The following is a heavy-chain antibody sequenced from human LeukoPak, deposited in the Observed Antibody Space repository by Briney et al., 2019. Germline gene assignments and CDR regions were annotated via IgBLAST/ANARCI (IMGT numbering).Heavy chain of an antibody. CDR1: GYTFTSYA. D-gene: IGHD3-22*01. CDR2: INTNTGNP. V-gene: IGHV7-4-1*02. Sequence: ASVKVSCKASGYTFTSYAMNWVRQAPRQGLEWMGWINTNTGNPMYAQGFTGRFVFSLDTSVSTAYLQISSLKAEDTAVYYCAMGYYYDSSGYYHYGSFFDYWGQGTLVTVSS. J-gene: IGHJ4*02. CDR3: AMGYYYDSSGYYHYGSFFDY.